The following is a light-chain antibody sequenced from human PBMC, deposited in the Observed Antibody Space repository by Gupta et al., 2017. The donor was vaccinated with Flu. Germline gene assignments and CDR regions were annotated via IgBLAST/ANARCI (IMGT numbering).Light chain of an antibody. CDR3: QQANSLPGT. J-gene: IGKJ4*01. V-gene: IGKV1-12*01. CDR2: AAS. Sequence: GDRVTITCRASQGISSWLAWYQQKPGKAPKLLIYAASSLLSGVPSRFSGSGSGTDFTLTIRSLQPEDAATYYCQQANSLPGTFGEGTKVEIK. CDR1: QGISSW.